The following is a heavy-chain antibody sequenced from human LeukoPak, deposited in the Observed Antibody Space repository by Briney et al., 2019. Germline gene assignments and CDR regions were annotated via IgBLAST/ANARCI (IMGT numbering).Heavy chain of an antibody. V-gene: IGHV1-2*02. CDR1: GYTFTGYY. D-gene: IGHD1-14*01. J-gene: IGHJ6*02. CDR2: INPNSGGT. Sequence: ASVKVSCKASGYTFTGYYMHWVRRAPGQGLEWMGWINPNSGGTNYAQKLQGRVTMTTDTSTSTAYMELRSLRSDDTAVYYCARDSPEVLGRTGGVWGQGTTVTVSS. CDR3: ARDSPEVLGRTGGV.